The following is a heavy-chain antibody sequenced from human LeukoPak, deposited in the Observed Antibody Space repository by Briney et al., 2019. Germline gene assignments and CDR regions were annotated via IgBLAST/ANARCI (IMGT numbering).Heavy chain of an antibody. V-gene: IGHV3-21*01. CDR3: ARGIRAAAGKAVDV. CDR1: GFTFSNYS. CDR2: ISSSSSYI. D-gene: IGHD6-13*01. Sequence: GGSLRLSCAASGFTFSNYSMNWVRQAPGKGLEWVSSISSSSSYIYYADSVKGRFTISRDNAKNSLYLQMNSLRAEDTAVYYCARGIRAAAGKAVDVWGKGTTVTVSS. J-gene: IGHJ6*04.